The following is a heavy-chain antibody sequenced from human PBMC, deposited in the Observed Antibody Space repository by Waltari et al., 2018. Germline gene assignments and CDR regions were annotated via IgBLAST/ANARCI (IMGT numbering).Heavy chain of an antibody. V-gene: IGHV4-38-2*01. J-gene: IGHJ4*02. CDR2: IYHSGST. CDR3: ARQKYYGSGSRIYYFDY. D-gene: IGHD3-10*01. Sequence: QVQLQESGPGLVKPSETLSLTCAVSGYSISSGYSWGWIRQPPGKGLEWIGSIYHSGSTYYNPSLKSRVTISVDTSKNQFSLKLSSVTAADTAVYYCARQKYYGSGSRIYYFDYWGQGTLVTVSS. CDR1: GYSISSGYS.